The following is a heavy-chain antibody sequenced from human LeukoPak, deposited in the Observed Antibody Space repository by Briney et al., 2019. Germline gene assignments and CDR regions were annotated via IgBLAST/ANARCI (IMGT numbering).Heavy chain of an antibody. CDR2: IYPNASYI. J-gene: IGHJ4*02. CDR1: GHTFTNNW. Sequence: GESLTISCKGSGHTFTNNWIAWVRQMPGKGLEWMGSIYPNASYINCNPAFQGQVTISADKSINTAYLQWSSLKASDTATYYCAKNLITVAALSPFDYWGQGSLVTVSS. CDR3: AKNLITVAALSPFDY. D-gene: IGHD6-19*01. V-gene: IGHV5-10-1*04.